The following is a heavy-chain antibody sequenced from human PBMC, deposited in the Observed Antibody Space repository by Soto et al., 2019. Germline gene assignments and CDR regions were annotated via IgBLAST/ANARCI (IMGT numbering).Heavy chain of an antibody. CDR3: ARAVAVPADFDY. J-gene: IGHJ4*02. D-gene: IGHD6-19*01. V-gene: IGHV1-3*05. CDR1: GYTFTGHA. CDR2: INAGNGNT. Sequence: QVQLVQSGAEEKKPGASVKVSCKASGYTFTGHAMHWVRQAPGQRLEWMGWINAGNGNTKYSQTFKGRVTITRDTSASTAYMELGSLRSEDTSVFYCARAVAVPADFDYWGQGTLVTVSS.